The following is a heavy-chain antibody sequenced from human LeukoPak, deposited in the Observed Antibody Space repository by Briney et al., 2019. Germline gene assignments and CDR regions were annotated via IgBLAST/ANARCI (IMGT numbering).Heavy chain of an antibody. D-gene: IGHD3-16*01. V-gene: IGHV4-59*08. CDR1: GGSISSYY. CDR2: IYYSGST. CDR3: VRGSYTAEWAYFDY. Sequence: SETLSLTCTVSGGSISSYYWSWIRQPPGKGLEWIGYIYYSGSTNYNPSLKSRVTISVDTSKNQISLKLSSVTAADTAVYYCVRGSYTAEWAYFDYWGQGTLVTVSS. J-gene: IGHJ4*02.